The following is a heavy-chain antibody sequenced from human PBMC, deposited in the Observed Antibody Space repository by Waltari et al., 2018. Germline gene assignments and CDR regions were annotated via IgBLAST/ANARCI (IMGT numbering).Heavy chain of an antibody. J-gene: IGHJ4*02. D-gene: IGHD6-19*01. Sequence: QVQLQESGPGLVKPSETLSLTCAVSGYSISSGYYWGWIRQPPGKGLEWIGSIYHSGSTYSNPSLKSRVTISVDTSKNQFSLKLSSVTAADTAVYYCARDEGYSSGWYYYWGQGTLVTVSS. CDR3: ARDEGYSSGWYYY. CDR2: IYHSGST. V-gene: IGHV4-38-2*02. CDR1: GYSISSGYY.